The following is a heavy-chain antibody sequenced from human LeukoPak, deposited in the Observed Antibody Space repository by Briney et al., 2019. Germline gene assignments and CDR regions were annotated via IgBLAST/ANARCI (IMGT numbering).Heavy chain of an antibody. J-gene: IGHJ3*02. V-gene: IGHV3-11*01. D-gene: IGHD6-19*01. CDR2: ISSSASPI. CDR1: GFTFSDYY. Sequence: PGGSLRLSCAASGFTFSDYYMTWIRQAPGKGLEWVSYISSSASPIYYADSVKGRFTISRDNARNSLYLQMNTLRADDTAVYYCARGAVAGSWSDFAAFDIWGQGTMVTDSS. CDR3: ARGAVAGSWSDFAAFDI.